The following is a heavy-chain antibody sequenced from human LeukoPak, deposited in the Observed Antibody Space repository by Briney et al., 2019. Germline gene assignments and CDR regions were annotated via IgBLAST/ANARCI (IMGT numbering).Heavy chain of an antibody. CDR2: IYDSGST. D-gene: IGHD1-26*01. CDR1: GGSISSSSYY. Sequence: SETLSLTCTVSGGSISSSSYYWGWIRQPPGKGLEWIGSIYDSGSTYYNPSLKSRVTISVDTSKNQFSLKLSSVTAADTAVYYCARAGPEVVGANYFDYWGQGTLVTVSS. V-gene: IGHV4-39*07. CDR3: ARAGPEVVGANYFDY. J-gene: IGHJ4*02.